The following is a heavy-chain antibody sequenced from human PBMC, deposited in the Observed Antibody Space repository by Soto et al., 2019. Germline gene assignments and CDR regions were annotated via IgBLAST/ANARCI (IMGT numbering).Heavy chain of an antibody. CDR1: GYTFTSYY. D-gene: IGHD3-22*01. Sequence: ASVKVSCKASGYTFTSYYMHWVRQAPGQGLEWMGIINPSGGSTSYAQKFQGRVTMTRDTSTSTVYMELSSLRSEDTAVYYCARSGDSSGYYFLGGNYFDYCGQGTLVTVSS. CDR3: ARSGDSSGYYFLGGNYFDY. V-gene: IGHV1-46*01. J-gene: IGHJ4*02. CDR2: INPSGGST.